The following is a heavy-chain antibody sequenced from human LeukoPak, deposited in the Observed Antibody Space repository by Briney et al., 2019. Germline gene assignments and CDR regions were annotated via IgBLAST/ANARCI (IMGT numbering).Heavy chain of an antibody. J-gene: IGHJ3*02. V-gene: IGHV4-59*01. CDR3: ARCGTAVIAPYAFDI. CDR1: GGSISSYY. Sequence: SETLSLTCTVSGGSISSYYWSWIRQPPGKGLEWIGYIYYSGSTNCNPSVKSRVAMSVDTSKKQFSLKLSSLTAADTAVYYCARCGTAVIAPYAFDIWGQGTMVTVSS. CDR2: IYYSGST. D-gene: IGHD4-23*01.